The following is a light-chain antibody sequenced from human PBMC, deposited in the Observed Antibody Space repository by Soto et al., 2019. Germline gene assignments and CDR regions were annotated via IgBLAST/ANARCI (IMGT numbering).Light chain of an antibody. CDR3: QQYNSYSPWT. CDR2: AAS. V-gene: IGKV1-5*01. CDR1: QSISSF. J-gene: IGKJ1*01. Sequence: DIHMTQSPSSLSASVGDRVTITCRASQSISSFLNWYQQKPGKAPHLLIYAASSLRYGVPSRFRGSESGTEFTLTISSLQPDDFATYYCQQYNSYSPWTFGQGTKVDIK.